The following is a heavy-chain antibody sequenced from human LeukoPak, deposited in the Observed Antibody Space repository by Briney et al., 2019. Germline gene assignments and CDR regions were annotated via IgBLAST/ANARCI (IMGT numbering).Heavy chain of an antibody. V-gene: IGHV1-46*01. J-gene: IGHJ6*03. D-gene: IGHD3-10*01. CDR2: INPSGGST. CDR1: GGTFSSYA. CDR3: ARDSNEVSGSSYYYYYYMDV. Sequence: ASVKVSCKASGGTFSSYAISWVRQAPGQGLEWMGIINPSGGSTSYAQKFQGRVTMTRDTSTSTVYMELSSLRSEDTAVYYCARDSNEVSGSSYYYYYYMDVWGKGTTVTVSS.